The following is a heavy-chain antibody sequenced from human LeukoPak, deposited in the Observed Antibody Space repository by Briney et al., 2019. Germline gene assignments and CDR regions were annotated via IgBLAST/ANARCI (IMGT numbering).Heavy chain of an antibody. Sequence: PGGSLRLSCAASGFTFTDYYMSWIRQAPGKGLEWVSYISGSGSSIYYADSVKGRFTISRDNAKNSLYLQMNSLRAEDTAVYYCARDRGWFHDAFDIWGQGTMVTVSS. CDR3: ARDRGWFHDAFDI. CDR1: GFTFTDYY. D-gene: IGHD2-15*01. CDR2: ISGSGSSI. V-gene: IGHV3-11*01. J-gene: IGHJ3*02.